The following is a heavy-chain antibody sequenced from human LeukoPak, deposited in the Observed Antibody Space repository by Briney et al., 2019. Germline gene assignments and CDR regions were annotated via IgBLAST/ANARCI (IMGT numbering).Heavy chain of an antibody. J-gene: IGHJ4*02. CDR2: ISSSSSYI. CDR1: GFTFSSYS. CDR3: AREGRYYDFWSGYYDY. D-gene: IGHD3-3*01. Sequence: GGSLRLSCAASGFTFSSYSMNWVRQAPGKGLEWVSSISSSSSYIYYADSVKGRFTISRDNAKNSLYLQMNSLRAEDTAVYYCAREGRYYDFWSGYYDYWGQGTLVTAPS. V-gene: IGHV3-21*01.